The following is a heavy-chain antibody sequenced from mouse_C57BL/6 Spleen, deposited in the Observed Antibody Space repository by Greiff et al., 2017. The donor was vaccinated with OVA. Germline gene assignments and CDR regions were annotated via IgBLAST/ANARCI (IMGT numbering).Heavy chain of an antibody. J-gene: IGHJ2*01. V-gene: IGHV1-18*01. CDR3: AIRDYDYDGPSYFDY. CDR2: INPNNGGT. Sequence: EVKVVESGPELVKPGASVKIPCKASGYTFTDYNMDWVKQSHGKSLEWIGDINPNNGGTIYNQKFKGKATLTVDKSSSTAYMELRSLTSEDTAVYYCAIRDYDYDGPSYFDYWGQGTTLTVSS. D-gene: IGHD2-4*01. CDR1: GYTFTDYN.